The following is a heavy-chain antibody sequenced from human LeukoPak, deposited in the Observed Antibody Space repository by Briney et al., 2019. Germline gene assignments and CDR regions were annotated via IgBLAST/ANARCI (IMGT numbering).Heavy chain of an antibody. D-gene: IGHD6-6*01. V-gene: IGHV4-59*08. Sequence: SETLSLTCSVSGGSISSLYWGWIRQPPGKGLEWIGYIYYTGSTNYNPSLKSRVTMFVDMSKNQFSLRLSSVTAADTAVYYCARHRAYSSSSPFDYWGQGTLVTVSS. J-gene: IGHJ4*02. CDR3: ARHRAYSSSSPFDY. CDR2: IYYTGST. CDR1: GGSISSLY.